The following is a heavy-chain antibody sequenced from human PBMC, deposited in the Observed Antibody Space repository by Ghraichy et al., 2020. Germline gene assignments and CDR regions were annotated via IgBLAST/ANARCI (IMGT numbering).Heavy chain of an antibody. CDR1: GYSISSGYL. V-gene: IGHV4-38-2*01. CDR2: IYHDGST. D-gene: IGHD6-13*01. CDR3: ARVDLAAPHYYYYFDV. J-gene: IGHJ6*03. Sequence: SETLSLTCAVSGYSISSGYLWGWIRQPPGKGLEWIGNIYHDGSTYYTPSLKSRVTVSVDTSKNQFSLKLSSVTAADTATYYCARVDLAAPHYYYYFDVWGKGTTVTVSS.